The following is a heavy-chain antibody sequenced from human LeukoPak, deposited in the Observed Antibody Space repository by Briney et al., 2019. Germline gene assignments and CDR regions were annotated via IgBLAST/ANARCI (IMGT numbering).Heavy chain of an antibody. V-gene: IGHV4-4*07. CDR1: GGSISSYH. Sequence: SETLSLTCTVSGGSISSYHWNWLRQPAGKGLEWIGRIYTTGSTNYNPSLKSRVTMSVDTSKNQFSLKLSSVTAADTAVYYCAREFDYWGQGTLVTVSS. CDR3: AREFDY. J-gene: IGHJ4*02. CDR2: IYTTGST.